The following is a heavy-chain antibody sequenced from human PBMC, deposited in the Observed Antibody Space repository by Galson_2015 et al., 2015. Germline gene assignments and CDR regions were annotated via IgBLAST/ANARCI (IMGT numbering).Heavy chain of an antibody. Sequence: SVKVSCKASGYTLTELSMHWVRQAPGKGLEWMGGFDPEDGETIYAQKFQGRVTMTEDTSTDTAYMELSSLRSEDTAVYYCATYPTYYYDSSGPRYDYWGQGTLVTVSS. CDR3: ATYPTYYYDSSGPRYDY. CDR2: FDPEDGET. V-gene: IGHV1-24*01. J-gene: IGHJ4*02. CDR1: GYTLTELS. D-gene: IGHD3-22*01.